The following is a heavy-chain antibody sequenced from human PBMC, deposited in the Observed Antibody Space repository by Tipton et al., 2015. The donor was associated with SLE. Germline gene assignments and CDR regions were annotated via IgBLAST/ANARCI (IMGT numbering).Heavy chain of an antibody. Sequence: SLRLSCVVSGFTFSRYWMSWVRQAPGKGLEWVANINQDGSEKYHVDSVKGRFTISRDNAKNSLDLQMNSLRVEDTAVYYCARGTNYDSSGYYSYWGQGTLVTVSS. CDR2: INQDGSEK. CDR1: GFTFSRYW. CDR3: ARGTNYDSSGYYSY. V-gene: IGHV3-7*01. D-gene: IGHD3-22*01. J-gene: IGHJ4*02.